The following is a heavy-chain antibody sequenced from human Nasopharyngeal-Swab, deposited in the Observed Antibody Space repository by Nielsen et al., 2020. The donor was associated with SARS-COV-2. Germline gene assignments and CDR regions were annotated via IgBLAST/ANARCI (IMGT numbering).Heavy chain of an antibody. CDR3: ARSKHSGSYYYGMDV. CDR2: IWYDGSNK. J-gene: IGHJ6*02. CDR1: GFTFSSYG. V-gene: IGHV3-33*01. Sequence: GESLKISCAASGFTFSSYGMHWVRQAPGKGLEWVAVIWYDGSNKYYADSVKGRFTISRDNAKNSLYLQMNSLRAKDTAVYYCARSKHSGSYYYGMDVWGQGTTVTVSS. D-gene: IGHD1-26*01.